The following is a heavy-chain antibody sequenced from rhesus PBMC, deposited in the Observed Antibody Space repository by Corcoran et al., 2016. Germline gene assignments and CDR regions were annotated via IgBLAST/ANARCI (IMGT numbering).Heavy chain of an antibody. CDR2: IEGSESRT. J-gene: IGHJ4*01. CDR1: GGSISSSY. D-gene: IGHD6-31*01. Sequence: QLQLQESGPGLVKPSETLSVTCAVSGGSISSSYWSWLRQAPGKGLVWIGYIEGSESRTNYHPSLKGRVTLSLDTSKNQLSRKLSSVTAADTAVYYCTRDIIAAAGFFDYWGQGVLVTVAS. CDR3: TRDIIAAAGFFDY. V-gene: IGHV4-169*02.